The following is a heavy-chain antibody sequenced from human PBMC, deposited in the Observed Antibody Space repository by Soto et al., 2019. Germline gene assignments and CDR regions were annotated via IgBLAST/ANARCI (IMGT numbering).Heavy chain of an antibody. V-gene: IGHV4-59*12. J-gene: IGHJ6*03. CDR2: IYYSGST. Sequence: SETLPLTCTVSCGSISSYYWSWIRQPPGKGLEWIGYIYYSGSTNYNPSLKSRVTISVDTSKNQFSLKLSSVTAADTAVYYCARDRGSSGWDGYYYYYMDVWGKGTTVTVSS. D-gene: IGHD6-19*01. CDR1: CGSISSYY. CDR3: ARDRGSSGWDGYYYYYMDV.